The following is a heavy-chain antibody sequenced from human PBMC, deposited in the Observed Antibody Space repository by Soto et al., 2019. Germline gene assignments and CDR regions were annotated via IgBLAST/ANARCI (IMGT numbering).Heavy chain of an antibody. J-gene: IGHJ4*02. CDR3: TRQREYSGYPPVLSDV. D-gene: IGHD5-12*01. CDR2: IRSKAYGGTT. V-gene: IGHV3-49*03. CDR1: GFTFGDYA. Sequence: GGSLRLSCTASGFTFGDYAMSWFRQAPGKGLEWVGFIRSKAYGGTTEYAASVKGRFTISRDDSKSIAYLQMNSLKTEDTAVYYCTRQREYSGYPPVLSDVWGQGTRVTVAS.